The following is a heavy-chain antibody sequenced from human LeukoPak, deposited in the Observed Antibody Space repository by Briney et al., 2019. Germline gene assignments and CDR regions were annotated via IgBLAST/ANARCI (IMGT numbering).Heavy chain of an antibody. CDR1: GDSVSSNSAA. CDR3: AREKDRVVGATMVNYFDY. J-gene: IGHJ4*02. Sequence: SQTLLLTCAISGDSVSSNSAAWNWIRQSPSRGLEWLGRTYYRSKWYNDYAVSVKSRITINPDTSKNQFSLQLNSVTPEDTAVYYCAREKDRVVGATMVNYFDYWGQGTLVTVSS. V-gene: IGHV6-1*01. CDR2: TYYRSKWYN. D-gene: IGHD1-26*01.